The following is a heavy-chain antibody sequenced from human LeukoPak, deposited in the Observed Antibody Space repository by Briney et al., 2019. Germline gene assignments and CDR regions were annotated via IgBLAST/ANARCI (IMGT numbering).Heavy chain of an antibody. D-gene: IGHD3-22*01. V-gene: IGHV4-4*09. CDR2: IYTSGST. Sequence: SETLSLTCTVSGGSISSYYWSWIRQPPGKGLEWIGYIYTSGSTNYNPSLKSRVTISVDTSKNQFSLKLSSVTAADTAVYYCARHRRYDSSGQQRIDAFDIWGQGTMVTVSS. CDR1: GGSISSYY. J-gene: IGHJ3*02. CDR3: ARHRRYDSSGQQRIDAFDI.